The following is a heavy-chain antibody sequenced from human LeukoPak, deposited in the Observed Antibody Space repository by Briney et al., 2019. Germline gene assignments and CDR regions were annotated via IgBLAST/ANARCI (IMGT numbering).Heavy chain of an antibody. V-gene: IGHV4-39*07. Sequence: SETLSLTCTVSGGSISSSSYFWAWIRQPPGKGLEWIGSIYYSGSTYYNPSLKSRVTISVDTSKNQFSLKLTSVTAADTAVYYCARVSSSWPHYYFDYWGQGTLVTVSS. CDR2: IYYSGST. CDR3: ARVSSSWPHYYFDY. J-gene: IGHJ4*02. D-gene: IGHD6-13*01. CDR1: GGSISSSSYF.